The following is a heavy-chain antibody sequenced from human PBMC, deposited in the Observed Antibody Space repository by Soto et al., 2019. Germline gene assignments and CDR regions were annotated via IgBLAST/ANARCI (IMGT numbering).Heavy chain of an antibody. CDR3: WVRSKDY. V-gene: IGHV3-7*02. D-gene: IGHD3-10*01. Sequence: EVQLVESGGGLVQPGGSLRLSCVASGFTFSSYWMIWIRQAPGQGLEWVATIKQDGSEKYYVDSVKGRFTISRDNAKNSLYLQMYSLRVEDTAVYDCWVRSKDYWGQGTLVTVSS. CDR1: GFTFSSYW. CDR2: IKQDGSEK. J-gene: IGHJ4*02.